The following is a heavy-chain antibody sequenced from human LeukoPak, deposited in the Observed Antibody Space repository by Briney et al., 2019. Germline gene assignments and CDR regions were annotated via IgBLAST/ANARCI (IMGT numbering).Heavy chain of an antibody. D-gene: IGHD1-7*01. CDR1: GYTFTGHY. Sequence: AASVKVSCKASGYTFTGHYMHWVRQAPGQGLEWMGWINPNSGGTNYAQKFRGRVTMTRDTSISTAYMELSRLRSDDTAVYYCARDGNWNYHPFDPWGQGTLVTVSS. V-gene: IGHV1-2*02. CDR2: INPNSGGT. CDR3: ARDGNWNYHPFDP. J-gene: IGHJ5*02.